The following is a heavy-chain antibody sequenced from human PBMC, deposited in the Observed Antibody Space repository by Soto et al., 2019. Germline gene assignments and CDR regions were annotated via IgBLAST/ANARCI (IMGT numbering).Heavy chain of an antibody. V-gene: IGHV4-59*01. CDR1: GGSISSYY. D-gene: IGHD1-7*01. Sequence: PSETLSLTCTVSGGSISSYYWSWIRQPPGKGLEWIGYISYIGSTNYNPSLKSRVIISVDTSKNQFSLKLSSVTAADTAVYYCAREGLITGTTYYYYGMDVWGQGTTVTVSS. CDR2: ISYIGST. J-gene: IGHJ6*02. CDR3: AREGLITGTTYYYYGMDV.